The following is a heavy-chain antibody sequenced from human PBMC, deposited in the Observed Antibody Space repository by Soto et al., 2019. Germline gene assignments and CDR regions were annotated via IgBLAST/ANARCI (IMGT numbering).Heavy chain of an antibody. V-gene: IGHV4-59*01. CDR1: GVSISGYY. CDR3: ARDYGYNPGWLPFDF. Sequence: SETLSLTCSVSGVSISGYYWSWIRQPPGKVLEWIWYVDSSGSTNYNPSLKSRVTMSLDTSNNQFSLKLRSVTAADTAVYYCARDYGYNPGWLPFDFWGQGTLVTVSS. CDR2: VDSSGST. D-gene: IGHD6-19*01. J-gene: IGHJ4*02.